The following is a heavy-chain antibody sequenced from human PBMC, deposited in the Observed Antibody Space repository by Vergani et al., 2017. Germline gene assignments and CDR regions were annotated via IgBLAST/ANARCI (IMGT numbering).Heavy chain of an antibody. CDR3: ARGTLAAAYWFDP. J-gene: IGHJ5*02. CDR1: GGSFSGYY. Sequence: QVQLQQWGAGLLKPSETLSLTCAVYGGSFSGYYWSWIRQPPGKGLEWIGEINHSGSTNYNPSLKSRVTISVDTSKNQFSLKLSSVTAADTAVYYCARGTLAAAYWFDPWGQGTLVTVSS. CDR2: INHSGST. V-gene: IGHV4-34*01. D-gene: IGHD6-13*01.